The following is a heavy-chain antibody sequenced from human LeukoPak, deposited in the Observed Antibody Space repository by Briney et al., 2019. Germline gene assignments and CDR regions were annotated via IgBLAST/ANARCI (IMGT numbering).Heavy chain of an antibody. V-gene: IGHV4-34*01. CDR3: AGRDGYNLNYFDY. CDR1: GGSFSGYY. CDR2: INHSGST. D-gene: IGHD5-12*01. Sequence: SETLSLTCAVYGGSFSGYYWSWIRQPPGKGLEWIGEINHSGSTNCNPSLKSRVTISVDTSKNQFSLKLSSVTAADTAVYYCAGRDGYNLNYFDYWGQGTLVTVSS. J-gene: IGHJ4*02.